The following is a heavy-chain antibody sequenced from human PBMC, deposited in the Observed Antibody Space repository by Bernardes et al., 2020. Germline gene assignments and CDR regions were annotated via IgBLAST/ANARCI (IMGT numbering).Heavy chain of an antibody. V-gene: IGHV3-23*01. CDR2: ISSSGDST. D-gene: IGHD5-18*01. J-gene: IGHJ3*02. CDR1: GFTFSSYD. CDR3: ATPMLSEDAFDI. Sequence: GGSLRLSCAASGFTFSSYDMAWVRQAPGKGLEWVSTISSSGDSTYSADSLKGRFTISRDNSKKTLYLQVHSLRAEDTAVYYCATPMLSEDAFDIWGQGTMVTVSS.